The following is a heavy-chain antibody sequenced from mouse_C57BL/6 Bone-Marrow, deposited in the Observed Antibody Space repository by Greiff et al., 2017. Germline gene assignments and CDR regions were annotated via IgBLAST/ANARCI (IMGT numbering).Heavy chain of an antibody. CDR1: GYTFTSYW. CDR3: ARRRNSNLGYFDV. J-gene: IGHJ1*03. V-gene: IGHV1-55*01. Sequence: QVQLKQPGAELVKPGASVKMSCKASGYTFTSYWITWVKQRPGQGLEWIGDIYPGSGSTNYNEKFKSKATLTVDTSSSTAYMQLSSLTSEDSAVYYCARRRNSNLGYFDVWGTGTTVTVSS. D-gene: IGHD2-5*01. CDR2: IYPGSGST.